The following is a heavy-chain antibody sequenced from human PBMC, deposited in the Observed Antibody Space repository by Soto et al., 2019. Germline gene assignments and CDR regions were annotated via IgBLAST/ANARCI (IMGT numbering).Heavy chain of an antibody. CDR3: ARTVTDTEPYYYYYMDV. Sequence: PSETLALTCTVSGGSISSSSYYWGWIRQPPGKGLEWIGSIYYSGSTYYNPSLKSRVTISVDTSKNQFSLKLSSVTAADTAVYYCARTVTDTEPYYYYYMDVWGKGTTVS. V-gene: IGHV4-39*01. CDR1: GGSISSSSYY. CDR2: IYYSGST. J-gene: IGHJ6*03. D-gene: IGHD2-21*02.